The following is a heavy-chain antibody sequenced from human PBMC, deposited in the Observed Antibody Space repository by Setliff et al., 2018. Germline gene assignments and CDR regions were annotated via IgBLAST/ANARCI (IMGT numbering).Heavy chain of an antibody. CDR1: GGFLRSNF. J-gene: IGHJ6*03. Sequence: SETLSLTCTVSGGFLRSNFWGWIRQPPGKGLEWIGSTYYSGDTSYNPSLKSRVTMSVDMSRNQFSLKLSSVTAADTAVYSCAQHVGIRGRGYNYYYYYMDVWGKGTTVTVSS. V-gene: IGHV4-39*01. CDR3: AQHVGIRGRGYNYYYYYMDV. D-gene: IGHD3-10*01. CDR2: TYYSGDT.